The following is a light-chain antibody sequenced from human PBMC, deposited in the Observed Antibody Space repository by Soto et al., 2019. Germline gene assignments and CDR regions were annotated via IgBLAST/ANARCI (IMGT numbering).Light chain of an antibody. Sequence: QSALTQPASVSVSPGQSITISCSGTPSDIGAYHYVSWYQHLPGKAPEVIIYDVTNRPSGVSSRFSGSKSGTTASLTISGLQAEDEANYYCGSYTITSTLMIFGGGTKVTVL. J-gene: IGLJ2*01. CDR2: DVT. CDR1: PSDIGAYHY. CDR3: GSYTITSTLMI. V-gene: IGLV2-14*03.